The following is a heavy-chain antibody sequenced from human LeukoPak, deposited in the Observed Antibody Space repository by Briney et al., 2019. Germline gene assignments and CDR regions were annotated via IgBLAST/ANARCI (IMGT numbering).Heavy chain of an antibody. CDR1: GFIFSTYT. Sequence: GGSLRLSCAASGFIFSTYTMIWVRQAPGKGPEWVSVISGSGGSTYYADSAKGRFTVSRDNSKNTLYLEMNSLRAGDTAVYYCAKDRITIFDAIIRGLLCMDVWGQGTTVTVSS. CDR2: ISGSGGST. J-gene: IGHJ6*02. D-gene: IGHD3-9*01. V-gene: IGHV3-23*01. CDR3: AKDRITIFDAIIRGLLCMDV.